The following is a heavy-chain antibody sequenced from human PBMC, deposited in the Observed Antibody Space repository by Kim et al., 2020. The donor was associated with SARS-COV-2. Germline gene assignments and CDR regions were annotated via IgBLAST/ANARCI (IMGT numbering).Heavy chain of an antibody. CDR1: GGSINTANYY. CDR2: IYYSGST. V-gene: IGHV4-31*03. D-gene: IGHD3-10*01. CDR3: ARGGDYFGSGSYHIDK. J-gene: IGHJ4*02. Sequence: SETLSLTCTVSGGSINTANYYWSWIRQHPGKGLEWIGYIYYSGSTSYNPSLKSRLTMSVDTSKNQFSLRLNSVTAADTAVYYCARGGDYFGSGSYHIDKWGQGALVTVSS.